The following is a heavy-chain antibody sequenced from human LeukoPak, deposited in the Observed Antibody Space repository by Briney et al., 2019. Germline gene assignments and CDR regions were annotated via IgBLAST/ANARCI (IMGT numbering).Heavy chain of an antibody. Sequence: PGGSLRLSCEASGFTFSRYAMIWVRQAPGKGLEWVSAIRGNGYTQYADSVKGRFTISRDNSRNTLYLQMNSLRAEDTAVYYCARDPNGDYIGAFEFWGQGTMVTVSS. CDR2: IRGNGYT. CDR3: ARDPNGDYIGAFEF. D-gene: IGHD4-17*01. CDR1: GFTFSRYA. J-gene: IGHJ3*01. V-gene: IGHV3-23*01.